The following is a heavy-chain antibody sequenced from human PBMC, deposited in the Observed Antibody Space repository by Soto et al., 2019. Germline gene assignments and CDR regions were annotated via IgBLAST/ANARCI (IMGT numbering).Heavy chain of an antibody. CDR2: INHSGST. CDR3: ARATPRAKYSSGWYERGGYYFDY. CDR1: GGSFSGYY. D-gene: IGHD6-19*01. V-gene: IGHV4-34*01. Sequence: SETLSLTCAVYGGSFSGYYWSWIRQPPGKGLEWIGEINHSGSTNYNPSLKSRVTISVDTSKNQFSLKLSSVTAADTAVYYCARATPRAKYSSGWYERGGYYFDYWGQGTLVTVSS. J-gene: IGHJ4*02.